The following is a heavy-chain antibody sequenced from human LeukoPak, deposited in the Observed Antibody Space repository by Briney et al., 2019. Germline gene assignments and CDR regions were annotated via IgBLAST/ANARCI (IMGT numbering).Heavy chain of an antibody. CDR3: ARIAYCSGGSCYLYYFDY. Sequence: PSETLSLTCTVSGGSISSSSYYWGWILQPPGKGLEWIGSIYCSGSTYYNPSLKSRVTISVDTSKNQFSLKLSSVTAADTAVYYCARIAYCSGGSCYLYYFDYWGQGTLVTVSS. V-gene: IGHV4-39*01. D-gene: IGHD2-15*01. J-gene: IGHJ4*02. CDR1: GGSISSSSYY. CDR2: IYCSGST.